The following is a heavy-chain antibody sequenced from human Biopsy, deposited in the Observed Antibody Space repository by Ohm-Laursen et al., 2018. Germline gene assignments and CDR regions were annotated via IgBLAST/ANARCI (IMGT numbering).Heavy chain of an antibody. CDR1: GGSIISYY. D-gene: IGHD3-3*01. J-gene: IGHJ5*02. Sequence: TLSLTCSVSGGSIISYYWTWNWQPPGQGMEWIGHVYNGGITNYNSSLKSQVTISKDTYKNQFSLQVNFMTAADTAVYYCARTPRDSFWSGSYKRGLWFDPWGQGTLVIVSS. CDR2: VYNGGIT. V-gene: IGHV4-59*01. CDR3: ARTPRDSFWSGSYKRGLWFDP.